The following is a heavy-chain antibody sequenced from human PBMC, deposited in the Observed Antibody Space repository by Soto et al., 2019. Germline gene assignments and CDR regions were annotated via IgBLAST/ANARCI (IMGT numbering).Heavy chain of an antibody. CDR3: AGGATTEYYYYYMDV. D-gene: IGHD4-17*01. V-gene: IGHV1-69*02. J-gene: IGHJ6*03. CDR1: GGTFSSYT. CDR2: IIPILGIA. Sequence: QVQLVQSGAEVKKPGSSVNVSCKASGGTFSSYTISWVRQAPGQGLEWMGRIIPILGIANYAQKFQGRVTITADKATSKAYMELSSLRSEDTAVYYCAGGATTEYYYYYMDVWGKGTTVTVSS.